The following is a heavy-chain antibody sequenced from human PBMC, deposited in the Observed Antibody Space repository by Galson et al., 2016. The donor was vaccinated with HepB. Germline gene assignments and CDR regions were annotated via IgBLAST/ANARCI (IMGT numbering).Heavy chain of an antibody. CDR3: ASQPQIDVVAVDV. Sequence: TLSLTCTVSGGSISGGGYYWSWIRQQPGKGLESIGYIAYTGNPYYSPSLKSRVTISVDTSQNQFSLQVRSVTASDTAVYYCASQPQIDVVAVDVWGQGTTVIVTS. J-gene: IGHJ6*02. V-gene: IGHV4-31*03. D-gene: IGHD2-2*01. CDR2: IAYTGNP. CDR1: GGSISGGGYY.